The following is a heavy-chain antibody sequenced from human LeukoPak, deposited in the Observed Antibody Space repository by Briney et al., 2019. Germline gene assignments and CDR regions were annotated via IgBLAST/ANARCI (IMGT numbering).Heavy chain of an antibody. J-gene: IGHJ4*02. V-gene: IGHV3-74*01. CDR3: ARLGIAVGRGDY. D-gene: IGHD6-19*01. Sequence: PGGSLRLSCAASGFTFSSYWMHWVRQAPGKGLVWVSRINSDGSSTSYADSVKGRFTISRDNAKNTLYLQMNSLRAEDTAVYYCARLGIAVGRGDYWGQGTLVTVSS. CDR1: GFTFSSYW. CDR2: INSDGSST.